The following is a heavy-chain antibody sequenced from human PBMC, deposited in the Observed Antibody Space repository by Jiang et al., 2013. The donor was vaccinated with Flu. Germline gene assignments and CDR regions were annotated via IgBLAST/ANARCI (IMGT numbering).Heavy chain of an antibody. CDR1: GGTFSSYA. D-gene: IGHD3-22*01. CDR3: AIDYYDSSGYYLDAFDI. CDR2: IIPIFGTA. Sequence: GAEVKKPGSSVKVSCKASGGTFSSYAISWVRQAPGQGLEWMGGIIPIFGTANYAQKFQGRVTITADESTSTAYMELSSLRSEDTAVYYCAIDYYDSSGYYLDAFDIWGQGTMVTVSS. V-gene: IGHV1-69*01. J-gene: IGHJ3*02.